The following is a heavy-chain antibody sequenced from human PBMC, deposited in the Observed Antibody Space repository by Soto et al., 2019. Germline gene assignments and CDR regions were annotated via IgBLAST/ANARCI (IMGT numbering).Heavy chain of an antibody. V-gene: IGHV3-74*01. Sequence: PGGSLRLSCAASGFTFSSYWMHWVRQAPGKGLVWVSRINSDGSSTSYADSVKGRFTISRDNAKNTLYLQMNSPRAEDTAVYYCARAGATTDYYYGMDVWGQGTTVTVSS. D-gene: IGHD1-1*01. CDR2: INSDGSST. CDR1: GFTFSSYW. J-gene: IGHJ6*02. CDR3: ARAGATTDYYYGMDV.